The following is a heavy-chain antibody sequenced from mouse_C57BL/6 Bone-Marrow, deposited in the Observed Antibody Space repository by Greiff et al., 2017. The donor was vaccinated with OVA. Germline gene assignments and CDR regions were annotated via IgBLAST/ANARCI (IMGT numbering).Heavy chain of an antibody. Sequence: QVQLQQPGAELVKPGASVKLSCKASGYTFTSYWMQWVKQRPGQGLEWIGEIDPSDSYTHYNQKFKGKATLTVDTSSSTAYMQLSSLTSEDSAVYYCARLADDGYYAWFAYWGQGTLVTVSA. CDR1: GYTFTSYW. V-gene: IGHV1-50*01. CDR3: ARLADDGYYAWFAY. D-gene: IGHD2-3*01. J-gene: IGHJ3*01. CDR2: IDPSDSYT.